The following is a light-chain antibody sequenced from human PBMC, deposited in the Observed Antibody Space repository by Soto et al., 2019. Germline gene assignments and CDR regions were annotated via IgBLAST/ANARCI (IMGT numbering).Light chain of an antibody. V-gene: IGKV2-30*01. Sequence: DIVVPQSPLSLPVILGQPASISCRSSQSLVDRDGNTFLVWYHQRPGQSPRRLIRKVSNRDSGVPDRSSGGGSGTAFTLKISKVQAEDVGVSYCMQCRQSPYTFGQGTKMAI. CDR2: KVS. CDR1: QSLVDRDGNTF. CDR3: MQCRQSPYT. J-gene: IGKJ2*01.